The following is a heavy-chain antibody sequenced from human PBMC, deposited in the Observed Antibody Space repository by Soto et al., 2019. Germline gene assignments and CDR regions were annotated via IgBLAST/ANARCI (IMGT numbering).Heavy chain of an antibody. CDR2: ISSSSSTI. J-gene: IGHJ5*02. D-gene: IGHD2-2*01. CDR3: ARESAALNWFDP. CDR1: GGSFSGYY. V-gene: IGHV3-11*04. Sequence: LSLTCAVYGGSFSGYYWSWIRQPPGKGLEWVSYISSSSSTIYYADSVKGRFTISRDNAKNSLYLQMNSLRDEDTAVYYCARESAALNWFDPWGQGTLVTVSS.